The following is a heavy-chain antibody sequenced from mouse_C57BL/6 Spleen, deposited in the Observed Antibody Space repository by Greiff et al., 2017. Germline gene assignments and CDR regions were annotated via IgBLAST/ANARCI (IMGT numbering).Heavy chain of an antibody. J-gene: IGHJ3*01. D-gene: IGHD1-1*01. CDR1: GYTFTEYT. Sequence: VQLQHSGAELVKPGASVKLSCKASGYTFTEYTIHWVKPRSGKGLEWIGWFYPGSGSIKYNEKFKDKATLSADKSSCTVYMELSRLTSEDSAVYFWARHEETTGVAEGFAYWGQGTLVTVSA. CDR3: ARHEETTGVAEGFAY. V-gene: IGHV1-62-2*01. CDR2: FYPGSGSI.